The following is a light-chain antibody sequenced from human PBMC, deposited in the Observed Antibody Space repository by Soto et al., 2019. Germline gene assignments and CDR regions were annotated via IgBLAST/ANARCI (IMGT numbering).Light chain of an antibody. V-gene: IGKV3-20*01. CDR3: QQCGSSPS. CDR2: DTS. CDR1: QSVSSSY. Sequence: EIVLTQSPGTLSLSPGERATLSCRASQSVSSSYLAWYQQKPGQAPRLPIYDTSSRATGIPDRFSGSGSGTDFTLDISRLEPEDFAVYYWQQCGSSPSFGQGTKVELK. J-gene: IGKJ1*01.